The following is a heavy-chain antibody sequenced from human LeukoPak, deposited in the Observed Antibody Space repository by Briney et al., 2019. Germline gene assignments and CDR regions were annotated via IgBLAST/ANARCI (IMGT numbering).Heavy chain of an antibody. J-gene: IGHJ3*02. CDR2: IYYSGST. CDR1: GGSISSYY. Sequence: PSETLSLTCTVSGGSISSYYWSWIRQPPGKGLEWIGYIYYSGSTNYNPSLKSRVTISVDTSKNQFSLKLSSVTAADTAVYYCARQWEGQVQAFDIWGQGTMVTVSS. CDR3: ARQWEGQVQAFDI. V-gene: IGHV4-59*01. D-gene: IGHD1-26*01.